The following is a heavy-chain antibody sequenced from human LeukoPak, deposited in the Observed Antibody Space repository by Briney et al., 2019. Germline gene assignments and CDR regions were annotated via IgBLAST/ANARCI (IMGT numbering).Heavy chain of an antibody. CDR1: GFTFSRFG. V-gene: IGHV3-30*03. CDR2: ISYDGSET. J-gene: IGHJ6*02. CDR3: ARDSQRWSLENFYAMDV. Sequence: GKSLRLSCAASGFTFSRFGIHWVRQAPGKGLQWVALISYDGSETYYAASVKDRFTISRDNSKNTLYLQMNSLRTDDTAVYYCARDSQRWSLENFYAMDVWGQGTTVSVSS. D-gene: IGHD3-3*01.